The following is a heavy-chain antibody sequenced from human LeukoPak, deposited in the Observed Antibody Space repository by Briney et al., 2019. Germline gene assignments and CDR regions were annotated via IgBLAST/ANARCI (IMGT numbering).Heavy chain of an antibody. CDR1: GYTFTGYY. Sequence: ASVKVSCKASGYTFTGYYMHWVRQAPGQGLEWMGWINPNSGGTNYAQKFQGRVTMTRDTSISTAHMEQSRLRSDDTAVYYCARVGRWLQAFDYWGQGSLVTVSP. CDR3: ARVGRWLQAFDY. D-gene: IGHD5-24*01. J-gene: IGHJ4*02. CDR2: INPNSGGT. V-gene: IGHV1-2*02.